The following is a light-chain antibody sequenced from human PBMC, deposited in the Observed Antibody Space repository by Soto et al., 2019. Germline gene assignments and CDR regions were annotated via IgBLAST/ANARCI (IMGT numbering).Light chain of an antibody. CDR1: QSISNH. CDR2: AAS. J-gene: IGKJ1*01. V-gene: IGKV1-39*01. CDR3: QQSYSSPPT. Sequence: DIQMTQSPSSLSASVEDRLIITCGASQSISNHLNWYQQKPGKAPKLLIFAASSLQSGVPSRFSGSRSGPDFTLTISSLQPEDFATYYCQQSYSSPPTFGQGTKVDIK.